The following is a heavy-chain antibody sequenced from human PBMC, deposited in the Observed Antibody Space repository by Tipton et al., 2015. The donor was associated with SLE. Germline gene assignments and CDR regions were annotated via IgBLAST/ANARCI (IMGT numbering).Heavy chain of an antibody. CDR3: ARGAKERITLVRVRPYYFDY. CDR2: SNPSGST. V-gene: IGHV4-34*01. D-gene: IGHD3-10*01. CDR1: GGSISSYY. J-gene: IGHJ4*01. Sequence: TLSLTCTVSGGSISSYYWSWIRQPAGKGLEWIGESNPSGSTNYNPSLKSRVTISVDTSKNQLSLKLTSVTAADTSVYYCARGAKERITLVRVRPYYFDYWGQGSLVTVSS.